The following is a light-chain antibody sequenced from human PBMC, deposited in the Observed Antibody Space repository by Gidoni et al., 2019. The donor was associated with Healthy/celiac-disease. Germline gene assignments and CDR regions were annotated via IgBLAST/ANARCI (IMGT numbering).Light chain of an antibody. J-gene: IGKJ1*01. Sequence: EIVLTQSPGTLSLSPGERATLSCRASQSVSSSYLAWYQQKPGQAPRLIIYGASSRATGIPDRFRGSGSGTDFTLTISRLEPEDFAVYYCQQYGSSPRTFGQGTKVEIK. CDR3: QQYGSSPRT. V-gene: IGKV3-20*01. CDR2: GAS. CDR1: QSVSSSY.